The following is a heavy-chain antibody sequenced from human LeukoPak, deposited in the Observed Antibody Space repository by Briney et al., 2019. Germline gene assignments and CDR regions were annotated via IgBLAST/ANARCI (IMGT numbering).Heavy chain of an antibody. V-gene: IGHV3-9*01. CDR3: AKDLGYCSSTSCYKDGYYYYGMDV. CDR2: ISWNSGSI. J-gene: IGHJ6*02. CDR1: GFTFDDYA. D-gene: IGHD2-2*02. Sequence: GGSLRLSCAASGFTFDDYAMHWVRQAPGKGLEWVSGISWNSGSIGYADSVKGRFTISRDNAKNSLYLQMNSLRAEDTALYYCAKDLGYCSSTSCYKDGYYYYGMDVWGQGTTVTVSS.